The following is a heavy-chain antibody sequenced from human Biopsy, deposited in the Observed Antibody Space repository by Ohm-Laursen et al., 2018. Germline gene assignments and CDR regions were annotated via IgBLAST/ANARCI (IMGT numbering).Heavy chain of an antibody. V-gene: IGHV4-38-2*01. CDR2: IYHSGST. Sequence: SETLSLTCAVSGYSISSGYYWGWIRQPPGKGLEWIGSIYHSGSTYYNPSLKSRVTISVDTSKNQFSLKLSSETSADTAGYYCARGQALKSFDYWGQGTLVTVSS. CDR1: GYSISSGYY. J-gene: IGHJ4*02. CDR3: ARGQALKSFDY.